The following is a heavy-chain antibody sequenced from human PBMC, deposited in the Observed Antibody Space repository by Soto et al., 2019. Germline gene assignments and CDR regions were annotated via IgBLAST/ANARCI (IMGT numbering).Heavy chain of an antibody. Sequence: GGSLRLSCEASGFTFSSYGMHWARQAPGKGLEWLAVISYDGVYKYFADSVKGRFTVSRDNSKNTLYLQMNSLRAEDTAVYFCAKDLSVVGATAFDYWGQGXLVTVYS. J-gene: IGHJ4*02. CDR1: GFTFSSYG. V-gene: IGHV3-30*18. D-gene: IGHD1-26*01. CDR3: AKDLSVVGATAFDY. CDR2: ISYDGVYK.